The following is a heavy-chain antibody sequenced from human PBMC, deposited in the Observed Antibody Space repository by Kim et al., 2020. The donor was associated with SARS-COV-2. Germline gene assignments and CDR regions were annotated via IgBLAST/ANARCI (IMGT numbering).Heavy chain of an antibody. J-gene: IGHJ6*02. V-gene: IGHV1-58*02. CDR1: GFTFTSYA. D-gene: IGHD2-2*01. CDR2: IVVGSGNT. Sequence: SVKVSCKASGFTFTSYAMQWVRQARGQRLEWIGWIVVGSGNTNYAQKFQERVTITRDMSTSTAYMELSSLRSEDTAVYYCAADPYCSSTSCYAEQMWYYYGMDVWGQGTTVTVSS. CDR3: AADPYCSSTSCYAEQMWYYYGMDV.